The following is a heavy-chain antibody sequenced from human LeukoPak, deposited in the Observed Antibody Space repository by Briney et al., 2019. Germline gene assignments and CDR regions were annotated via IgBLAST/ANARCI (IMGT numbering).Heavy chain of an antibody. CDR3: AKPSYYDSGGYLGSIDY. J-gene: IGHJ4*02. D-gene: IGHD3-22*01. Sequence: GRSLRLSCAASGFTFGSYAMSWVRQPPGKGLEWVSGISAGGGSTYYADSVKGRFTVSRDNSKNTVYLQMNSLRAEDTAVYHCAKPSYYDSGGYLGSIDYWGQGTLVTVSS. CDR1: GFTFGSYA. CDR2: ISAGGGST. V-gene: IGHV3-23*01.